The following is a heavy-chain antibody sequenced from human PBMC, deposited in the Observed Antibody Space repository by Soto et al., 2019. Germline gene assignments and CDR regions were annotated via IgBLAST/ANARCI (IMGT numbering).Heavy chain of an antibody. D-gene: IGHD3-22*01. J-gene: IGHJ5*02. V-gene: IGHV5-51*01. CDR2: IYPGDSDT. Sequence: XESVKIWCKGSGYSFTSYWIGWVRQVPGKGLEWMGIIYPGDSDTRYSPSFQGQVTISADKSISTAYLQWSSLKASDTAMYYCARKYYYDSSGYSPNWFDPWGQGTLVTVSS. CDR1: GYSFTSYW. CDR3: ARKYYYDSSGYSPNWFDP.